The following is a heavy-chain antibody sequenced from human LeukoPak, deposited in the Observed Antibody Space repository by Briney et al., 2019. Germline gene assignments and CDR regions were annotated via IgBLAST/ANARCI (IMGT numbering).Heavy chain of an antibody. D-gene: IGHD5-24*01. Sequence: AASVKVSFKASGGTFSSYAISWVRQAPGQGLEWMGRIIPILGIANYAQKFQGRVTITADKSTSAAYMELSSLRSEDTAVYYCAVVMATSLDYWGQGTLVTVSS. CDR2: IIPILGIA. CDR3: AVVMATSLDY. V-gene: IGHV1-69*04. J-gene: IGHJ4*02. CDR1: GGTFSSYA.